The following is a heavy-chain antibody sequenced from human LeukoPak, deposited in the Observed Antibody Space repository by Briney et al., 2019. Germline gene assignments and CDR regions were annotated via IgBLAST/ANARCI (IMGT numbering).Heavy chain of an antibody. CDR3: ARDPGQYYYGSGSYSFPYDPTNKN. V-gene: IGHV1-2*02. D-gene: IGHD3-10*01. Sequence: ASVKVSCKASGYTFTGYYMHWVRQAPGQGLEWMGWINPNSGGTNYAQKFQGRVTMTRDTSISTAYMELSRLRSDDTAVYYCARDPGQYYYGSGSYSFPYDPTNKNWGQGTLVTVSS. J-gene: IGHJ4*02. CDR2: INPNSGGT. CDR1: GYTFTGYY.